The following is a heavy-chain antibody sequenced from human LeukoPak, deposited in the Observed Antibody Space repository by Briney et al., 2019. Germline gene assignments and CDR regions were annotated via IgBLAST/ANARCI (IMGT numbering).Heavy chain of an antibody. CDR1: GFTVSTYW. D-gene: IGHD1-26*01. CDR3: ARDFRGTYFEADAFDI. CDR2: IKQDGSEK. J-gene: IGHJ3*02. V-gene: IGHV3-7*01. Sequence: PGGSLRLSCAASGFTVSTYWISWVRQAPGKGLEWVANIKQDGSEKYYVDSVKGRFTISRDNAENSLYLQMNSLRAEDTAVYYCARDFRGTYFEADAFDIWGQGTMVTVSS.